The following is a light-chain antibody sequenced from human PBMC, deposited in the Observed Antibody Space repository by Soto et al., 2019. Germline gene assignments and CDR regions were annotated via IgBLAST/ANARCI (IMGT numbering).Light chain of an antibody. CDR3: QQYYRWPVT. Sequence: EIVMTQSPATLSVSPGERATLSCRASQSVSSNLAWYQQKPGQAPRLLIYGASTRATGIPARFSGSGSGTEFTLTINSLQSEDFAVYYCQQYYRWPVTFGGGTKVDIK. J-gene: IGKJ4*01. CDR2: GAS. V-gene: IGKV3-15*01. CDR1: QSVSSN.